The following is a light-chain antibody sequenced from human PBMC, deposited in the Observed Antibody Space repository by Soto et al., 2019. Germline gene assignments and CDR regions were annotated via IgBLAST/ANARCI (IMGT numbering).Light chain of an antibody. V-gene: IGLV2-8*01. CDR2: EVS. Sequence: QSALTQPPSASGSPGQSVTISCTGTSSDVGGYNYVSWYQQHPGKAPKLMIYEVSKRPSGVHDRFSGSKSGNTASLTVSGLQAEDEDDYYCSSYAGSNNLVFGGGTKLTVL. CDR1: SSDVGGYNY. CDR3: SSYAGSNNLV. J-gene: IGLJ2*01.